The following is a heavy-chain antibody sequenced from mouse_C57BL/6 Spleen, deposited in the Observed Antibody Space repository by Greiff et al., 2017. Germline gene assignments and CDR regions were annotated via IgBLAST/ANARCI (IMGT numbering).Heavy chain of an antibody. J-gene: IGHJ2*01. CDR1: GYTFTDYE. V-gene: IGHV1-15*01. CDR3: TRRATVVGDY. CDR2: IDPETGGT. Sequence: QVQLKQSGAELVRPGASVTLSCKASGYTFTDYEMHWVKQTPVHGLEWIGAIDPETGGTAYNQKFKGKAILTADKSSSTAYMELRSLTSEDSAVYYCTRRATVVGDYWGQGTTLTVSS. D-gene: IGHD1-1*01.